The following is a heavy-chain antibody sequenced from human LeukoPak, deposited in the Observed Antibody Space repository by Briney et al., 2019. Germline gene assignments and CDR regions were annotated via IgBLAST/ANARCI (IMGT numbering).Heavy chain of an antibody. V-gene: IGHV4-4*09. CDR1: GGSISSYY. CDR2: IYTSGST. D-gene: IGHD3-10*01. J-gene: IGHJ4*02. CDR3: ARGPGRITMVRGVTHGYSFDY. Sequence: PSETLSLTCTGSGGSISSYYWSWIRQPPGKGLEGIGYIYTSGSTNYNPALKSRVTISVDTSNTHFSLKLSSVTAPDTAVYYCARGPGRITMVRGVTHGYSFDYWSQGTLVTVSS.